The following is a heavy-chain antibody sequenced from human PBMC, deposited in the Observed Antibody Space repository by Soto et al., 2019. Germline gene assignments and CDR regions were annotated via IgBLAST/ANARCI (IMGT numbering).Heavy chain of an antibody. Sequence: QLQLQESGPGLVMPSETLSLTCTVSGDSISGSPYFWGWIRQPPGKRLEWIGSIFYDGYTLYTPSLRGRVTISVDTSKNQFSLKLASVAAADTTTYFCARLQAAVPHYWGQGNLVTVSS. CDR2: IFYDGYT. CDR3: ARLQAAVPHY. CDR1: GDSISGSPYF. J-gene: IGHJ4*02. D-gene: IGHD6-13*01. V-gene: IGHV4-39*01.